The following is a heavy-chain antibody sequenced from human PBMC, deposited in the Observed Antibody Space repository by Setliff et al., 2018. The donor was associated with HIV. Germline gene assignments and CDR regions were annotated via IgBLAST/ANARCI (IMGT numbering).Heavy chain of an antibody. Sequence: SETLSLTCAVYGGSLSGYHWSWIRQSPEKGLEWIGEINHSGSTNYNPSLKSRVTMSVDTSKDQFSLKLSSVTAADTAVYYCARGGGYDRSGYYPFDYWGQGTPVTVSS. V-gene: IGHV4-34*01. CDR2: INHSGST. CDR1: GGSLSGYH. D-gene: IGHD3-22*01. CDR3: ARGGGYDRSGYYPFDY. J-gene: IGHJ4*02.